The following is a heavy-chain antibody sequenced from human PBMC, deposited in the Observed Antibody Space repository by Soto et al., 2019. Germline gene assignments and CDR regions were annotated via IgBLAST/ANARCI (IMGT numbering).Heavy chain of an antibody. Sequence: QVQLQESGPGLVKPSETLSLTCTVSGGSISSYYWSWIRQPPGKGLEWIGYIYYSGSTNYNPSLMSRVTISVDTSKHQFSLKLSSVTAADTAGYYCARGRFSGYYYYYYMDVWGKGTTVTVSS. V-gene: IGHV4-59*01. CDR1: GGSISSYY. D-gene: IGHD3-3*01. J-gene: IGHJ6*03. CDR3: ARGRFSGYYYYYYMDV. CDR2: IYYSGST.